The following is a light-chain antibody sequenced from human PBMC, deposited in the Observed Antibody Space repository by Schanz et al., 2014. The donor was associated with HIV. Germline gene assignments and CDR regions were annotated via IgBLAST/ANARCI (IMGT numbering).Light chain of an antibody. CDR1: SSDIG. CDR3: TSYTTTLV. Sequence: QSALTQPPSASGSPGQSVAISCTGASSDIGVSWYQQYPGNAPRLIIYDISNRPSRVSDRFSGSKSGNTASLTISGLQAEDEADYYCTSYTTTLVFGPGTKLTVL. J-gene: IGLJ1*01. V-gene: IGLV2-14*03. CDR2: DIS.